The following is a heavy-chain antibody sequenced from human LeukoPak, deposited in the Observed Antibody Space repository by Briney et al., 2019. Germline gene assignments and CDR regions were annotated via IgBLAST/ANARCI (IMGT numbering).Heavy chain of an antibody. CDR3: AKGGGTGYSSSWYSN. D-gene: IGHD6-13*01. J-gene: IGHJ4*02. V-gene: IGHV1-8*03. Sequence: GASVKVSCKASGYTFTSYDINWVRQATGQGLEWMGWMNPNSGNTGYAQKFQGRVTITRNTSISTAYMELSSLRSEDTAVYYCAKGGGTGYSSSWYSNWGQGTLVTVSS. CDR1: GYTFTSYD. CDR2: MNPNSGNT.